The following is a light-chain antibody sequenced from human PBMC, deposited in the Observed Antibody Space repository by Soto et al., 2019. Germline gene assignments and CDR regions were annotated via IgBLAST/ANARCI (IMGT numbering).Light chain of an antibody. J-gene: IGLJ3*02. Sequence: QSVLTQPASVSGCPGQSITISCTGTSSDVGGYNYVSWYQQHPGKAPKLIIYEVTHRPSGVSSRFYGSRSGNTASLTISGLQAEDEADYYCKSRTTRNTLVFGGGTKSPS. V-gene: IGLV2-14*01. CDR2: EVT. CDR3: KSRTTRNTLV. CDR1: SSDVGGYNY.